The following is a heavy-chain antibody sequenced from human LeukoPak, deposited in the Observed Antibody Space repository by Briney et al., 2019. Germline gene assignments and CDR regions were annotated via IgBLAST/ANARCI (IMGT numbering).Heavy chain of an antibody. V-gene: IGHV1-8*03. D-gene: IGHD5-18*01. Sequence: ASVKVSCKASGYTFTSYDINWVRQAPGQGLEWMGWMNPNSGNTGYAQKFQGRVTITRNTSISTAYMELSSLRSEDTAVYYCARDRQLWTFDYWGQGTLVTVSS. CDR2: MNPNSGNT. J-gene: IGHJ4*02. CDR1: GYTFTSYD. CDR3: ARDRQLWTFDY.